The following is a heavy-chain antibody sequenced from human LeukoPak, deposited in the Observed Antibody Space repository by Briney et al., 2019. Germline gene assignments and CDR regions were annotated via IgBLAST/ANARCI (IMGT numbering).Heavy chain of an antibody. J-gene: IGHJ4*02. CDR3: AKDFHYGSGSKGPLYYFDY. Sequence: GGSLRLSCAASGFTFSSYSMNWVRQAPGKGLEWVSYISSSSSTIYYADSVKGRFTISRDNAKNLLYLQMNSLRAEDTAVYYCAKDFHYGSGSKGPLYYFDYWGQGTLVTVSS. D-gene: IGHD3-10*01. CDR1: GFTFSSYS. V-gene: IGHV3-48*01. CDR2: ISSSSSTI.